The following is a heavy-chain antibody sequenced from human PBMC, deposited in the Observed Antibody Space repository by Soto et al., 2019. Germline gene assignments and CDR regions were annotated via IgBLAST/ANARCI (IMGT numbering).Heavy chain of an antibody. Sequence: ETLSLTCAVYGGSFSGYYWSWIRQPPGKGLEWIGEINHSGSTNYNPSLKSRVTISVDTSKNQFSLKLSSVTAADTAVYYCARGERNPYSSGSVYYFDYWGQGTLVTVSS. J-gene: IGHJ4*02. CDR2: INHSGST. V-gene: IGHV4-34*01. D-gene: IGHD6-19*01. CDR3: ARGERNPYSSGSVYYFDY. CDR1: GGSFSGYY.